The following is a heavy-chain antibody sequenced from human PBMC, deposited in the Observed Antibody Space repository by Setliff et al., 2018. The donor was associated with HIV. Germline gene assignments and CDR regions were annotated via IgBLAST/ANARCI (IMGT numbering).Heavy chain of an antibody. V-gene: IGHV4-34*01. CDR3: ARLGYVSGGFYKTPGPYYFDY. J-gene: IGHJ4*02. CDR1: GGSFSGYY. CDR2: INHSGST. Sequence: ETLSLTCAVYGGSFSGYYWSWIRQPPGKGLEWIGEINHSGSTNYNPSLKSRVTISVDTSKNQFSLKLRSVTAADTAAYYCARLGYVSGGFYKTPGPYYFDYWGQGALVTVSS. D-gene: IGHD3-10*01.